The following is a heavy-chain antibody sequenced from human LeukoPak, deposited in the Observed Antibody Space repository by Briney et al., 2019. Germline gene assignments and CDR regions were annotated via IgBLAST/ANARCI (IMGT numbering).Heavy chain of an antibody. Sequence: GGSLRLSCAASGFTVSSNYMSWVRQAPGKGLEWVSVIYSGGSTYYADSVKGRITISRDNSKNTLYLQMNSLRAEDTAVYYCARDDPVGLFDYWGQGTLVTVSS. CDR2: IYSGGST. J-gene: IGHJ4*02. V-gene: IGHV3-66*01. CDR1: GFTVSSNY. CDR3: ARDDPVGLFDY.